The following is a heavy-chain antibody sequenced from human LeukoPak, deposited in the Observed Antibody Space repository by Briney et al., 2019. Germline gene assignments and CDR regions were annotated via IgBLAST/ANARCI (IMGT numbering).Heavy chain of an antibody. D-gene: IGHD3-16*01. CDR2: VSRSGGTI. Sequence: PGGSLRLSCAASGFTFSSNVMSWVRQAPGMGLEWVSSVSRSGGTIYSADSVKGRFTSSRDNSKNTLYLQMNSLRAEDTAVYYCAKTNYGGAIDYWGQGTLVTVSS. V-gene: IGHV3-23*01. CDR3: AKTNYGGAIDY. J-gene: IGHJ4*02. CDR1: GFTFSSNV.